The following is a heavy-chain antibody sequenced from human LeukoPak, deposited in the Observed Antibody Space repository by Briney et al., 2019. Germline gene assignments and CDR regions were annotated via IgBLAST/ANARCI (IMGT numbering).Heavy chain of an antibody. V-gene: IGHV3-66*01. CDR3: ARYGSGTPSWT. CDR1: GFTVSSNY. J-gene: IGHJ5*02. CDR2: IYSGGST. D-gene: IGHD3-10*01. Sequence: GGSLRLSCAASGFTVSSNYMSWVRQAPGKGLEWVSVIYSGGSTYYADSVKGRFTISRDNAKNSLYLQMNSLRAEDTAVYYCARYGSGTPSWTWGQGTLVTVSS.